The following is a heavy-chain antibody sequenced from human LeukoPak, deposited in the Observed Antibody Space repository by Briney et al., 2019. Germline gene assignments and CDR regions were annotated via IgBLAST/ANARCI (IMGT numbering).Heavy chain of an antibody. V-gene: IGHV3-20*04. D-gene: IGHD5-12*01. CDR1: GFTFDDYG. Sequence: GGSLRLSCAASGFTFDDYGMSWVRQAPGKGLEWVSGINWYGCSTGYADSVKGRFTISRDNAKNSLYLQMNSLRAEDTALYYCARDLGGYSGYDLPVDYWGQGTLVTVSS. CDR3: ARDLGGYSGYDLPVDY. J-gene: IGHJ4*02. CDR2: INWYGCST.